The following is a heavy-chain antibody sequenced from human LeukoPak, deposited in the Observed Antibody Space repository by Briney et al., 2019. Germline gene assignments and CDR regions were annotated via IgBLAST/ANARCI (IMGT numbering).Heavy chain of an antibody. Sequence: GGSLRLSCAASGFTFSSYAMHWVRQAPGKGLEWVAVISYDGSDKYYVDSVKGRFTISRDISKNTLYLQMNSLRAEDTAVYYCARRFGSGSFYSDWGQGTLVTVSS. CDR3: ARRFGSGSFYSD. D-gene: IGHD3-10*01. CDR2: ISYDGSDK. CDR1: GFTFSSYA. V-gene: IGHV3-30-3*01. J-gene: IGHJ4*02.